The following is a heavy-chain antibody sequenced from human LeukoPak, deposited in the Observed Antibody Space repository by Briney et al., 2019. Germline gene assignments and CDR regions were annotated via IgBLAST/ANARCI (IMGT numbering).Heavy chain of an antibody. CDR1: GYSIRNGYN. V-gene: IGHV4-38-2*02. J-gene: IGHJ1*01. D-gene: IGHD3-22*01. CDR2: IYHSGST. CDR3: ARVVQSTDSSGFYLPEYFQH. Sequence: PSETLSLTCTVSGYSIRNGYNWGWIRLSPGKGLEWLGSIYHSGSTYYNPSLKSRVTISVDTSKNQFSLKLRSVTAADTAVYYCARVVQSTDSSGFYLPEYFQHWGQGTLVTVSS.